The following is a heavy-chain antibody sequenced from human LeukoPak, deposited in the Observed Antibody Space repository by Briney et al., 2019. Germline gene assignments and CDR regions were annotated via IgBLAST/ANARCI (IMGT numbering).Heavy chain of an antibody. CDR1: GGSISSTSYY. CDR2: ISYSGST. V-gene: IGHV4-39*07. J-gene: IGHJ5*02. D-gene: IGHD3-16*02. CDR3: AREGRVGGVYDYVWGSYRLEYNWFDP. Sequence: SGTLSLTCAVSGGSISSTSYYWGWIRQPPGKGLEWIGTISYSGSTYYNPSLKSRVTISVDTSKNQFSLKLSSVTAADTAVYYCAREGRVGGVYDYVWGSYRLEYNWFDPWGQGTLVTVSS.